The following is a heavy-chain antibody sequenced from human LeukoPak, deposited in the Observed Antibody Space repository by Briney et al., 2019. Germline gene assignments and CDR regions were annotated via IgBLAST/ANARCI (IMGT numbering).Heavy chain of an antibody. CDR2: ISGSGGST. Sequence: GGSLRLSCAASGFTFSSYAMSWVRQAPGKGLEWVSAISGSGGSTYYADSVKGRFTISRDTSKNTLYLQMNSLSAEDTAVYYCAKEEVGAVAVRFDFWGQGTLVTVSS. CDR1: GFTFSSYA. CDR3: AKEEVGAVAVRFDF. D-gene: IGHD6-19*01. V-gene: IGHV3-23*01. J-gene: IGHJ4*02.